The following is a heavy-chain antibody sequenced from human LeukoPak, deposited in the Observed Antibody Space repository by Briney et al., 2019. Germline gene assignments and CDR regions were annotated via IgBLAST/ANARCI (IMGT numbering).Heavy chain of an antibody. CDR3: ARDRASGMDY. CDR2: IFFTGRT. V-gene: IGHV4-31*03. J-gene: IGHJ4*02. Sequence: SETLSLTCTVSGGSVNSGAYYWSWIRQFPGKGLEWIGQIFFTGRTDYNPSLKGRLAISIDTSRDRFSLELSSVSAADTATYYCARDRASGMDYWGQGILVTVSS. CDR1: GGSVNSGAYY. D-gene: IGHD3-10*01.